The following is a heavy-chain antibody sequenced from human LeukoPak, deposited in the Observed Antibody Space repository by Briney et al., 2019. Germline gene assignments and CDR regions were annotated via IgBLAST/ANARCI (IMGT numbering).Heavy chain of an antibody. D-gene: IGHD6-19*01. CDR3: VTTSYTNGWHWNFDY. CDR1: GGSISSGTFF. CDR2: IHHVGST. Sequence: PSETLSLTCTVSGGSISSGTFFWAWIRQPPGKGLEWIGSIHHVGSTYYNPSLRSRVTMSLDTSKHQFSLKLTSVTAADTAVYYCVTTSYTNGWHWNFDYWGQGTLVTVSS. V-gene: IGHV4-39*01. J-gene: IGHJ4*02.